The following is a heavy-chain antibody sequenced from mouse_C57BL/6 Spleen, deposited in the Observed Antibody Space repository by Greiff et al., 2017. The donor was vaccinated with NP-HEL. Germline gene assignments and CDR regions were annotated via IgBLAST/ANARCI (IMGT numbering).Heavy chain of an antibody. Sequence: VQLQQSGPELVKPGASVKISCKASGYTFTDYYMNWVKQSQGKSLEWIGDINPNNGGTSYNQKFKGKATLTVDKSSSTAYMELRSLTSEDSAVYYCARIGENWYFDVWGTGTTVTVSS. V-gene: IGHV1-26*01. J-gene: IGHJ1*03. CDR2: INPNNGGT. CDR3: ARIGENWYFDV. CDR1: GYTFTDYY.